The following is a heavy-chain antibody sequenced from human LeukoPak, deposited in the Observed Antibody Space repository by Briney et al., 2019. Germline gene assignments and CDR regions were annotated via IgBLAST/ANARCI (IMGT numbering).Heavy chain of an antibody. Sequence: QPGGSLRLSCAASGFSFSNYWMSWARQAPGKGLEWVANIKQDGSERYYVDSVKGRFTISRDNAKNSLYLQMNSLRDEDTAVYYCARAPYGSGSYSGSDYWGQGTLVTVSS. CDR3: ARAPYGSGSYSGSDY. J-gene: IGHJ4*02. CDR1: GFSFSNYW. D-gene: IGHD3-10*01. CDR2: IKQDGSER. V-gene: IGHV3-7*01.